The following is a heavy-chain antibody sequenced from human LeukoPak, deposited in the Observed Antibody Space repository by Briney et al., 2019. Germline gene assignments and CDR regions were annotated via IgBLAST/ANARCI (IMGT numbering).Heavy chain of an antibody. CDR2: ISSSGSTI. V-gene: IGHV3-48*03. D-gene: IGHD6-19*01. J-gene: IGHJ3*02. CDR3: ARDCPWSGWSHDAFDI. CDR1: GFTFSSYE. Sequence: GGSLRLSCAASGFTFSSYEMNWVRQAPGKGLDWVSYISSSGSTIYYADSVKGRFTISRDNAKNSLYLQMNSLRAEDTAVYYCARDCPWSGWSHDAFDIWGQGTMVTVSS.